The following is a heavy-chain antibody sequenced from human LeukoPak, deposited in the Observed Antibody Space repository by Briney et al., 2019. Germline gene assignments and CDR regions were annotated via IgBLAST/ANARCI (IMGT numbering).Heavy chain of an antibody. CDR3: ARYGSGSYISPYYFDY. Sequence: GGSLRLSCAASGFTFSSYAMSWVRQAPGKGLEWVSAISGSGGSTYYADSVKGRFTISRDNSKNTLYLQMNSLRAEDTAVYYCARYGSGSYISPYYFDYWGQGTLVTVSS. CDR1: GFTFSSYA. V-gene: IGHV3-23*01. J-gene: IGHJ4*02. CDR2: ISGSGGST. D-gene: IGHD3-10*01.